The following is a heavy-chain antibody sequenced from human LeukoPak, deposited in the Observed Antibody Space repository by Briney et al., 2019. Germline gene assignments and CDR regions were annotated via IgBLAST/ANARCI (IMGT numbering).Heavy chain of an antibody. CDR2: ISGSGGST. V-gene: IGHV3-23*01. CDR1: GFTFSSYA. Sequence: GGSLRLSCAASGFTFSSYAMSWVRQAPGKGLEWVSAISGSGGSTYYADSVKGRFTISRDNSKNTLYLQMNSLRAEDTAVYYCAKERSGYYDSSGPPGYWGQGTLVTVSS. CDR3: AKERSGYYDSSGPPGY. J-gene: IGHJ4*02. D-gene: IGHD3-22*01.